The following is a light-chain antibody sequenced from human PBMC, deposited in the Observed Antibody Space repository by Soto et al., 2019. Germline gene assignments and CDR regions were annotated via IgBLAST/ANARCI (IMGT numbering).Light chain of an antibody. CDR1: GGDVGGYNY. Sequence: QPVLTQPPSASGSPGQSVTISCTGTGGDVGGYNYVSWYQQHPGKVPRLIIYDVNKRPSGVPDRFSGSKSDNTASLTVSGLQAEDEADYYCSSYAGFNNYVFGTGTKLTVL. J-gene: IGLJ1*01. V-gene: IGLV2-8*01. CDR2: DVN. CDR3: SSYAGFNNYV.